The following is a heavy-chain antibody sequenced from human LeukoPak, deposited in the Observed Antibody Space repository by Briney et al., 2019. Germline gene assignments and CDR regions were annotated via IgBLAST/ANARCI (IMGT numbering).Heavy chain of an antibody. J-gene: IGHJ4*02. D-gene: IGHD6-19*01. CDR2: TYYRSRWYN. CDR3: ARVTEKQYLPFDS. V-gene: IGHV6-1*01. CDR1: GGSVSRNSAA. Sequence: SQALSLTFAISGGSVSRNSAAWNWMRQSPSRALEGLGRTYYRSRWYNEYALSVKGRITINPDTSKNQFSLQLNSVTPEDTAVYYCARVTEKQYLPFDSWGQGTLVTVSS.